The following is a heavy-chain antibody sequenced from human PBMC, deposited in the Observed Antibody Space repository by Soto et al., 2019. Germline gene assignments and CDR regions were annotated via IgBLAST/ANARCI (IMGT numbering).Heavy chain of an antibody. CDR1: GFTASSNS. CDR3: ARGYCTGGSCYSGWSMDV. Sequence: EVQLVESGGGLIQPGGSVRLSCAASGFTASSNSMTWVRQAPGKGLEWVSVISSGGSTHYADSVKGRFTISRDNSKNTLYLQMISLRAEDTAVYYCARGYCTGGSCYSGWSMDVWGQGTTVTVSS. V-gene: IGHV3-53*01. D-gene: IGHD2-15*01. J-gene: IGHJ6*02. CDR2: ISSGGST.